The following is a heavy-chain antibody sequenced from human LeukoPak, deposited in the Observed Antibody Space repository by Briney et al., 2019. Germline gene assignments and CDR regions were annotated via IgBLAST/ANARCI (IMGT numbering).Heavy chain of an antibody. CDR2: ISNSGSII. V-gene: IGHV3-11*01. Sequence: PGGSLRLSCAASGLTTSDYYMSWIRQAPGKGLEWVSYISNSGSIIYYADPVKGRFTSSRDNAKNSLYVQMNSLRAEDTVVYYCARDSYGITGTLGPWGQGTLVTVSS. CDR3: ARDSYGITGTLGP. CDR1: GLTTSDYY. D-gene: IGHD1-7*01. J-gene: IGHJ5*02.